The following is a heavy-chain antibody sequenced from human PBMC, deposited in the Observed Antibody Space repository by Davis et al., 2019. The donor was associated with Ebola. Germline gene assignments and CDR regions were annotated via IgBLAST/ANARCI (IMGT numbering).Heavy chain of an antibody. V-gene: IGHV3-7*01. Sequence: PGGSLRLSCAASGFIVSDKYMSWVRQAPGKGLEWVANIKQDGSEKYYVDSVKGRFTISRDNAKNSLYLQMNSLRAEDTAVYYCARGVQLWYNFDYWGQGTLVTVSS. CDR2: IKQDGSEK. D-gene: IGHD5-18*01. J-gene: IGHJ4*02. CDR1: GFIVSDKY. CDR3: ARGVQLWYNFDY.